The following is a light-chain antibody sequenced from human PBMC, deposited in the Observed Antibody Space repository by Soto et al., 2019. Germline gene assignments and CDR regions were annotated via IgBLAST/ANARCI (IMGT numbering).Light chain of an antibody. J-gene: IGKJ1*01. CDR2: DTS. Sequence: EIVLTQSPATLSLSPGERATLSCRASQSVRNYLAWYQQKPGQAPRLLIYDTSNRATGIPGRFSGSGSGTDFTLIISSLETEDFAVYYCQQRSNWPWTFGQGTKVEIK. V-gene: IGKV3-11*01. CDR3: QQRSNWPWT. CDR1: QSVRNY.